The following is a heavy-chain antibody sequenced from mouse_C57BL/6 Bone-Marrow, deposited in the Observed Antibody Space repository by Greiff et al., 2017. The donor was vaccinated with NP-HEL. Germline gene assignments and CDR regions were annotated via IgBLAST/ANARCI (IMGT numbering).Heavy chain of an antibody. J-gene: IGHJ3*01. Sequence: VQLQQPGAELVKPGASVKLSCKASGYTFTSYWMQWVKQRPGQGLEWIGEIDPSDSYTNYNQKFKGKATLTVDPSSSTAYLQLSSLTSEDSAVYYCAREGGVTTAWFAYWGQGTLVTVSA. CDR3: AREGGVTTAWFAY. CDR2: IDPSDSYT. V-gene: IGHV1-50*01. CDR1: GYTFTSYW. D-gene: IGHD1-1*01.